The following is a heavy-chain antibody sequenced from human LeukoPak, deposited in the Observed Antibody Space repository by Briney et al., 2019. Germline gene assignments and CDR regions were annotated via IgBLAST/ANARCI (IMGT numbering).Heavy chain of an antibody. D-gene: IGHD5-24*01. J-gene: IGHJ5*02. V-gene: IGHV4-31*03. Sequence: SQTLSLTCTVSGGSINSADYYWSWIRQHPGKGLEWIGYIYYSGSRYYNPSLRSRVSISIDTSTNQFSLNLSSVTAADTAVYYCARDLGGDGFNLRNWFDPWGRGTLVTVSS. CDR3: ARDLGGDGFNLRNWFDP. CDR1: GGSINSADYY. CDR2: IYYSGSR.